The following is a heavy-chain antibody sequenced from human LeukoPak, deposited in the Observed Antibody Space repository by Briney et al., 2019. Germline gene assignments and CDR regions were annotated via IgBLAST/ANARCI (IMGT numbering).Heavy chain of an antibody. D-gene: IGHD4-23*01. CDR2: ISGSGGST. CDR1: GFTFSSYA. J-gene: IGHJ3*02. CDR3: AKDDLGTTVVTSAFDI. Sequence: GGSLRLPCAASGFTFSSYAMSWVRQAPGKGLEWVSAISGSGGSTYYADSVRGRFTISRDNSKNTLYLQMNSLRAEDTAVYYCAKDDLGTTVVTSAFDIWGQGTMVTVSS. V-gene: IGHV3-23*01.